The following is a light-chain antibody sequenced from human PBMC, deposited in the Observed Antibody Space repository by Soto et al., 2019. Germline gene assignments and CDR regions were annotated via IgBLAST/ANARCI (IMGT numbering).Light chain of an antibody. V-gene: IGKV3-15*01. CDR3: QQYSNWPRT. J-gene: IGKJ1*01. Sequence: EIALTQSRATLCVFPGERATLSWRASQSVSINLAWFQQKPGQAPRLLIFAASTRATVIPARFRGSGSGTEFTLTISDLQSEDFAVYYCQQYSNWPRTFGQGTKV. CDR1: QSVSIN. CDR2: AAS.